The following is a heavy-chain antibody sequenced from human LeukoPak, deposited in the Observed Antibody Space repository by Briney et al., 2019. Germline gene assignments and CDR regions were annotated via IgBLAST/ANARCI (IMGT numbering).Heavy chain of an antibody. V-gene: IGHV1-69*13. CDR3: ARTQYSSGWLNFDY. CDR2: TIPTFDGA. CDR1: GAAFSSYA. Sequence: VNLCFYASGAAFSSYAISRVRQAPGPGLEWMGVTIPTFDGANYAQKSQGRFTITAEEATSTAYMELSSLRSEYTGVYYCARTQYSSGWLNFDYWGQGTLVTVSS. D-gene: IGHD6-19*01. J-gene: IGHJ4*02.